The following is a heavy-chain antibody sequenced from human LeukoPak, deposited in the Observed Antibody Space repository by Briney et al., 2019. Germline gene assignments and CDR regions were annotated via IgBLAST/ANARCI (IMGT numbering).Heavy chain of an antibody. V-gene: IGHV3-21*01. CDR2: ISSRGSYI. CDR3: AKGGYNYAPGLDY. Sequence: PGGSLRLSCAASGFTFSSYSMNWVRQAPGKGLEWVSSISSRGSYIYYADSVKGRFTISRDNAENSLYLQMNSLRAEDTAVYYCAKGGYNYAPGLDYWGQGTLVTVSS. D-gene: IGHD5-18*01. J-gene: IGHJ4*02. CDR1: GFTFSSYS.